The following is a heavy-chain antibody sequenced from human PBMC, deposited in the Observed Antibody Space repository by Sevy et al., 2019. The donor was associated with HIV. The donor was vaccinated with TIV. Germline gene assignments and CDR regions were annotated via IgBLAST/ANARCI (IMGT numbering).Heavy chain of an antibody. CDR3: ARWGDCYYYYYMDV. CDR1: GYTFTGYY. Sequence: ASVKVSCKASGYTFTGYYMHWVRQAPGQGLEWMGWINPNSGGTNYAQKFQGRVTMTRDTSISTAYMELSRLRSDDTAVYYCARWGDCYYYYYMDVWGKGTTVTVSS. J-gene: IGHJ6*03. D-gene: IGHD3-16*01. V-gene: IGHV1-2*02. CDR2: INPNSGGT.